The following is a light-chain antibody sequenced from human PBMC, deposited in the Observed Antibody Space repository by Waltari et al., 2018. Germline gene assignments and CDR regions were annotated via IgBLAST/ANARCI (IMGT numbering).Light chain of an antibody. Sequence: EIVLTQSPGTLSLSPGERATPSCRASQSVSSSYLAWYQQKPGQAPRLLIYGASRRATGIPDRFSGSGSGTDFSLTISRLEPEDFAVYYCQQYGSSKLTFGGGTKVEIK. CDR2: GAS. CDR3: QQYGSSKLT. V-gene: IGKV3-20*01. J-gene: IGKJ4*01. CDR1: QSVSSSY.